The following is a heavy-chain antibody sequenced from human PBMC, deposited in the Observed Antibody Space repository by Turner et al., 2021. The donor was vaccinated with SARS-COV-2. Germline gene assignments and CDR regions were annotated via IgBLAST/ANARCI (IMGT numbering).Heavy chain of an antibody. CDR1: GFTFSSYG. CDR2: ISYDESNK. CDR3: AKEGTFGEVTGFDY. D-gene: IGHD2-21*02. V-gene: IGHV3-30*18. J-gene: IGHJ4*02. Sequence: QVQLVESGGGVVQPGRSLRLSCAASGFTFSSYGMHLVRQAPGKGLEWVAVISYDESNKYYTDSVKGRFTISRDNSKNTLDLQMNSLRAEDTAVYYCAKEGTFGEVTGFDYWGQGTLVTVSS.